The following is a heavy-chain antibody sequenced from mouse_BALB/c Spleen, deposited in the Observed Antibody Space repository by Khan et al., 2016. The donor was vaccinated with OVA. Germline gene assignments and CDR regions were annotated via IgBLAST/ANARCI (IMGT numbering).Heavy chain of an antibody. CDR1: GYSITNGYF. D-gene: IGHD6-1*01. Sequence: EVQLQESGPGLVKPSQSLSLTCSVSGYSITNGYFWNWIRQFPGNNLEWMGYIRYDGNTNYNPSLTNRISITRDTYKHQFLQNLNSVTPEDTATDSSARGCSSCPAWFTYWGQGTLVTVSA. CDR3: ARGCSSCPAWFTY. J-gene: IGHJ3*01. V-gene: IGHV3-6*02. CDR2: IRYDGNT.